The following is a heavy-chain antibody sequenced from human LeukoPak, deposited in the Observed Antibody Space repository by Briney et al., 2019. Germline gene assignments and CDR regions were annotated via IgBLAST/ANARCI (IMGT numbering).Heavy chain of an antibody. CDR1: GYTFTGYY. Sequence: ASVKVPCKASGYTFTGYYMHWVRQAPGQGLEWMGRINPNSGDTNYAQKFQGRVTMTRDTSISTAYMELSRLRSDDTAVYYCARDYCSSTSCLFDYWGQGTLVTVSS. CDR3: ARDYCSSTSCLFDY. V-gene: IGHV1-2*06. D-gene: IGHD2-2*01. J-gene: IGHJ4*02. CDR2: INPNSGDT.